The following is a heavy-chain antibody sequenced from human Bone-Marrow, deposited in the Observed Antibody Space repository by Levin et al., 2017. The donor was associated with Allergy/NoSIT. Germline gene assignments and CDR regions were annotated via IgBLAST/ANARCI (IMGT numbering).Heavy chain of an antibody. CDR2: IKSKTSGGTA. J-gene: IGHJ4*02. CDR1: GFVFTYAW. V-gene: IGHV3-15*01. D-gene: IGHD3-16*01. Sequence: GGSLRLSCAASGFVFTYAWMNWVRQAPGKGPELIGRIKSKTSGGTADYAAPVKGRFTISRDDSYSTVYLQMNNLKIEDTAVYYCVADVASQGAGEFDYWGQGALVTVAA. CDR3: VADVASQGAGEFDY.